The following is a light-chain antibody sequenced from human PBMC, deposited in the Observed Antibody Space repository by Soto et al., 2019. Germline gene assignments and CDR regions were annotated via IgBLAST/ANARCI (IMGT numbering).Light chain of an antibody. CDR3: QQYNARPFT. Sequence: IVMTQSPATLSVSPGERATLSCRASQSLSYNLAWYQHKPGQAPRLLIFHASTRAAGIPARFSGRGSGTEFALTISSLQSEDFAVYYCQQYNARPFTFGGGTKVDIK. CDR1: QSLSYN. V-gene: IGKV3-15*01. J-gene: IGKJ4*01. CDR2: HAS.